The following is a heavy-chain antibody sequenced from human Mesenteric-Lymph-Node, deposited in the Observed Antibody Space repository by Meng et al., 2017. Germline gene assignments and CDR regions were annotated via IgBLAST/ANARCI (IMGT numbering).Heavy chain of an antibody. J-gene: IGHJ6*02. Sequence: GESLKISCAASGFTFSSYGMHWVRQAPGKGLEWVAVIWYDGSNKYYADSVKGRFTISRDNSKNTLYLQMNSLRAEDTAVYYCAKDGWQWLEYYGMDVWGQGTTVTVSS. V-gene: IGHV3-33*06. CDR1: GFTFSSYG. CDR3: AKDGWQWLEYYGMDV. CDR2: IWYDGSNK. D-gene: IGHD6-19*01.